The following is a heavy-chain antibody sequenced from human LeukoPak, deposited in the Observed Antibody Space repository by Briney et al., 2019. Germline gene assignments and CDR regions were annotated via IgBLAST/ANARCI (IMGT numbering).Heavy chain of an antibody. CDR3: AREIVVVSKEAWFDP. D-gene: IGHD2-21*01. CDR2: INPKSGGT. V-gene: IGHV1-2*02. CDR1: GYTFTGYY. Sequence: ASVKVSCKASGYTFTGYYMHWVRQAPGQGLEWMGWINPKSGGTNYAQKFQGRVTMTRDTSISTAYMELSRLRSDDTAVYYCAREIVVVSKEAWFDPWGQGTLVTVSS. J-gene: IGHJ5*02.